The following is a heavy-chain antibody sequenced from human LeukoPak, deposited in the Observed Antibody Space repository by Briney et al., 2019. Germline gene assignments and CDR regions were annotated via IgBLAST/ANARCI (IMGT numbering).Heavy chain of an antibody. CDR1: GGSISSSSYY. V-gene: IGHV4-39*07. CDR2: IYYSGST. Sequence: PSETLSLTCTVSGGSISSSSYYWGWIRQPPGKGLEWIGSIYYSGSTYYNPSLKSRVTISVDTSKNQFSLKLSSVTAADTAVYYCARVNGTNRYYYYMDVWGKGTTVTVSS. CDR3: ARVNGTNRYYYYMDV. J-gene: IGHJ6*03. D-gene: IGHD2-2*01.